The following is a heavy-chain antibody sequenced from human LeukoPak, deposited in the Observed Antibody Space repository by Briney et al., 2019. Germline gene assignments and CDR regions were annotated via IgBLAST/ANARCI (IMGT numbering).Heavy chain of an antibody. V-gene: IGHV1-46*01. CDR2: INPSGGST. CDR1: GYTFTSYY. Sequence: ASVKVPCKASGYTFTSYYMHWVRQAPGQGLEWMGIINPSGGSTSYAQKFQGRVTMTRDMSTSTVYMELSSLRSEDTAVYYCARDRMNPVWWLRRVYYYYMDVWGKGTTVTISS. CDR3: ARDRMNPVWWLRRVYYYYMDV. J-gene: IGHJ6*03. D-gene: IGHD5-12*01.